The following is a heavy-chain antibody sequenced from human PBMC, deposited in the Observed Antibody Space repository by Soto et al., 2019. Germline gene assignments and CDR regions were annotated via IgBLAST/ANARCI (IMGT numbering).Heavy chain of an antibody. CDR3: TRLVVEPHDAFDI. Sequence: GGSLRLSCAASGFTFSGSAMHWVRQASGKGLEWVGRIRSKANSYATAYAASVKGRFTISRDDSKNTAYLQMNSLKTEDTAVYYCTRLVVEPHDAFDIWGQGTMVTVSS. CDR1: GFTFSGSA. V-gene: IGHV3-73*01. D-gene: IGHD1-1*01. CDR2: IRSKANSYAT. J-gene: IGHJ3*02.